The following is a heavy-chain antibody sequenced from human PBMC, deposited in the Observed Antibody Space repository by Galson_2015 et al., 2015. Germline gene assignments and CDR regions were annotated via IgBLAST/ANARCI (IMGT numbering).Heavy chain of an antibody. CDR3: ARGLFLGGIAARRGWFDP. CDR2: ISAYNGNT. J-gene: IGHJ5*02. D-gene: IGHD6-6*01. Sequence: SVKVSCKASGYTFTSYGISWVRQAPGQGLEWMGWISAYNGNTNYAQKLQGRVTMTTDTSKSTAYMELRSLRSDDTAVYYCARGLFLGGIAARRGWFDPWGQGTLVTVSS. CDR1: GYTFTSYG. V-gene: IGHV1-18*04.